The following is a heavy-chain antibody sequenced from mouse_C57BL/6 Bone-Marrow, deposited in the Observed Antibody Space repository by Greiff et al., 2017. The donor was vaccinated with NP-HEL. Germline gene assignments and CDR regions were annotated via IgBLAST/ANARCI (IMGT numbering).Heavy chain of an antibody. J-gene: IGHJ3*01. V-gene: IGHV5-4*01. CDR1: GFTFSSYA. CDR2: ISDGGSYT. Sequence: EVQLQESGGGLVKPGGSLKLSCAASGFTFSSYAMSWVRQTPEKRLEWVATISDGGSYTYYPDNVKGRFTISRDNAKNNLYLQMSHLKSEDTAMYYCARDERTPRFAYWGQGTLVTVSA. CDR3: ARDERTPRFAY.